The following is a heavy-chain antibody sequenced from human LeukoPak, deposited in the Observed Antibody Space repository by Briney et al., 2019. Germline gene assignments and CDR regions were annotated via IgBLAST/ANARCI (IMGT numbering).Heavy chain of an antibody. CDR3: ARQGLAYYFDY. V-gene: IGHV4-34*01. Sequence: PSETLSLTCAVYGGSFSGYYWSWIRQPPGKGLEWIGEINHSGSTNYNPSLKSRVTISVDTSKNQFSLKLGSVTAADTAVYYCARQGLAYYFDYWGQGTLVTVSS. J-gene: IGHJ4*02. CDR1: GGSFSGYY. CDR2: INHSGST.